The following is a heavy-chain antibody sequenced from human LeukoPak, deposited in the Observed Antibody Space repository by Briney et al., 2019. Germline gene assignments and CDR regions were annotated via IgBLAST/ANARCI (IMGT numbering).Heavy chain of an antibody. D-gene: IGHD3-3*01. Sequence: ASVKVSCKASGYTFTDYHIHWVRQAPRQGLEWMGWINPNSGGTNYAQNLQGRVTMTRDTSITTAYLDLTRLRSDDTAVYYCARDIRPRVESFDYWGQGSLVTVSS. CDR3: ARDIRPRVESFDY. V-gene: IGHV1-2*02. J-gene: IGHJ4*02. CDR1: GYTFTDYH. CDR2: INPNSGGT.